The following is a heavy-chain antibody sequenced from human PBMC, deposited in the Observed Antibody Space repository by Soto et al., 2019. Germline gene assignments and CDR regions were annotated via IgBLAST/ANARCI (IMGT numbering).Heavy chain of an antibody. Sequence: QVTVKESGPVLVKPTETLTLTCTVSGFSLSNAGLGVSWIRQPPGKALEWLAHIFSNDEKSYSTSLKSRLTISKDTSKSQVVLIMTNMDPVDTAIYYCASTYSTSWYWFDTWGQGTLVTVSS. CDR3: ASTYSTSWYWFDT. D-gene: IGHD6-13*01. CDR2: IFSNDEK. V-gene: IGHV2-26*04. CDR1: GFSLSNAGLG. J-gene: IGHJ5*02.